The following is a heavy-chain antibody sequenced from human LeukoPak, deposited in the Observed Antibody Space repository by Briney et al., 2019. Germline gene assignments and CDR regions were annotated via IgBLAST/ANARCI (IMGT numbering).Heavy chain of an antibody. J-gene: IGHJ4*02. V-gene: IGHV1-69*13. CDR2: IIPIFGTA. CDR1: GGTFSSYA. CDR3: GRSRVERATIFDY. D-gene: IGHD5-24*01. Sequence: GASVKVSCKASGGTFSSYAMSWVRQAPGQGLEWMGGIIPIFGTANYAQKFQGRVTINADESRSRVYMELRSLRSREADGYLLGRSRVERATIFDYWGQGTLVTVSS.